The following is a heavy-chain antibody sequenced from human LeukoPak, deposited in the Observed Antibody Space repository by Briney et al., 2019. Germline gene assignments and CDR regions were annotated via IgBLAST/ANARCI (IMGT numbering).Heavy chain of an antibody. V-gene: IGHV3-30*18. Sequence: GGSLRLSCAASGFTFSSYGMHWVRQAPGKGLEWVAVISYDGSNKYYADSVKGRFTISRDNSKNTLYLQMNSLRAEDTAVYYCAKDGHYYDSSGYYPGYWGQGTLVTVSS. CDR2: ISYDGSNK. CDR3: AKDGHYYDSSGYYPGY. CDR1: GFTFSSYG. J-gene: IGHJ4*02. D-gene: IGHD3-22*01.